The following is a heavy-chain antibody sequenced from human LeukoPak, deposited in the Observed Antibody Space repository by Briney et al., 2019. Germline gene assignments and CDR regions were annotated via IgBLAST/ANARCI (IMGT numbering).Heavy chain of an antibody. CDR2: ISSSSSYI. V-gene: IGHV3-21*01. J-gene: IGHJ3*02. CDR1: GFTFSSYS. CDR3: ARNTAMVTEAFDI. D-gene: IGHD5-18*01. Sequence: GGSLRLSCAASGFTFSSYSTTWVRQAPGKGLEWVSSISSSSSYIYYADSVKGRFTISRDNAKNSLYLQMNSLRAEDTAVYYCARNTAMVTEAFDIWGQGTMVTVSS.